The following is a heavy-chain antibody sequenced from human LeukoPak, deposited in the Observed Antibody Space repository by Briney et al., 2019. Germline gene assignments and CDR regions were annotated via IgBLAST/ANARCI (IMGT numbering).Heavy chain of an antibody. V-gene: IGHV3-7*04. CDR1: GFTFRSYW. CDR2: IKQDGNEE. CDR3: AREYFFGSGSYYNGY. J-gene: IGHJ4*02. D-gene: IGHD3-10*01. Sequence: GGSLRLSCAASGFTFRSYWMTWVRQAPGKGLEWVANIKQDGNEEYYVDSVKGRFTISRDNAKNSLYLQMSSLRAEDTAVYYCAREYFFGSGSYYNGYWGQGALVTVSS.